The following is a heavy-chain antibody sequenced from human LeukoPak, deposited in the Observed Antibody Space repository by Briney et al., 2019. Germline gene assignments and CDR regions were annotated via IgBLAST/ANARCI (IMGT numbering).Heavy chain of an antibody. V-gene: IGHV3-33*01. Sequence: GRSLRLSCAASGFTFSSYGMHRVRQAPGKGLEWVAVIWYDGSNKYYADSAKGRFTISRDNSKNTLYLQMNSLRAEDTAVYYCARDGGGYWGQGTLVTVSS. D-gene: IGHD3-16*01. CDR1: GFTFSSYG. CDR2: IWYDGSNK. CDR3: ARDGGGY. J-gene: IGHJ4*02.